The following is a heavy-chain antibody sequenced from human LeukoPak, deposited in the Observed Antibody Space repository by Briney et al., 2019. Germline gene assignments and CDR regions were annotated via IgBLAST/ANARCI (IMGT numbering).Heavy chain of an antibody. Sequence: SETLSLTCSVSGGSIGSYYWSWIRQPPGKGLEWIGYIFYSGSTNYNPSLMSRVTISIDTSKNQFSLKLSSVTAADTAVYYCARRYSSIFFGYWGQGTLVTVSS. V-gene: IGHV4-59*12. CDR2: IFYSGST. CDR3: ARRYSSIFFGY. J-gene: IGHJ4*02. D-gene: IGHD6-13*01. CDR1: GGSIGSYY.